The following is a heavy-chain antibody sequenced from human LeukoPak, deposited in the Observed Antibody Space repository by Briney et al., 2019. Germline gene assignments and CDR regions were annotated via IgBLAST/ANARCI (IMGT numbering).Heavy chain of an antibody. V-gene: IGHV4-39*07. CDR1: GVSISSSSYY. Sequence: PSETLSLTCTVSGVSISSSSYYWGWIRQPPGKGLEWIGTIYYSGSTYYHPSLKSRVTISVDTSKNQFSLKLSSVTAADTAVYYCASRDTVTTTGFDYWGQGTLVTVSS. J-gene: IGHJ4*02. CDR3: ASRDTVTTTGFDY. CDR2: IYYSGST. D-gene: IGHD4-17*01.